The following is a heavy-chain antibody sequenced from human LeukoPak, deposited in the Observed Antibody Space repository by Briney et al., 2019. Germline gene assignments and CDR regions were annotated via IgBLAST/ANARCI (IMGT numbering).Heavy chain of an antibody. V-gene: IGHV3-23*01. J-gene: IGHJ4*02. CDR3: AIERQVMINHPFEY. Sequence: GGSLRLSCAASGFTFRTYAITWFGQAPGKGLEWVSGVSGSGGTTYYADSAKGRFTISKDISKNTLYLQMHSLRAEDTAVYYCAIERQVMINHPFEYWGRGILVTVSS. D-gene: IGHD3-16*01. CDR1: GFTFRTYA. CDR2: VSGSGGTT.